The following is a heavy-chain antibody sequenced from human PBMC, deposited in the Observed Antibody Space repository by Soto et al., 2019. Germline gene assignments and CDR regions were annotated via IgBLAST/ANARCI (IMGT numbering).Heavy chain of an antibody. Sequence: PSATLSLTCAVSGCSISISNWWSWVCQPPGKGLEWIGEIYHSGSTNYNPSLKSRVTISVDKSKNQFSLKLSSVTAADTAVYYCAREDKGMIVVRPDAFDIWGQGTMVT. V-gene: IGHV4-4*02. CDR2: IYHSGST. D-gene: IGHD3-22*01. J-gene: IGHJ3*02. CDR3: AREDKGMIVVRPDAFDI. CDR1: GCSISISNW.